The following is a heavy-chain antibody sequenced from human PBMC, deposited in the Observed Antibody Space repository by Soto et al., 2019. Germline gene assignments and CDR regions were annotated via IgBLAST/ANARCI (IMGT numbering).Heavy chain of an antibody. D-gene: IGHD6-13*01. Sequence: ASVKVSCKASGYTFINFDISWVRQAAGQGLEWLGWMNPGSGKTGYASKFQGRVAMTRDASTGTSHLELSSLTSDDTAVYYCARMTSAGTLNWFDPWGQGTLVTVSS. J-gene: IGHJ5*02. CDR2: MNPGSGKT. V-gene: IGHV1-8*02. CDR1: GYTFINFD. CDR3: ARMTSAGTLNWFDP.